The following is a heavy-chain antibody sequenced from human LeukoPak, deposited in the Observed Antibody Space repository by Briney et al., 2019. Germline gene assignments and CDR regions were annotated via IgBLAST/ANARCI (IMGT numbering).Heavy chain of an antibody. J-gene: IGHJ6*02. CDR1: GGSFSGYY. D-gene: IGHD6-6*01. Sequence: SETLSLTCSGYGGSFSGYYWSWIRPPPGKGLEWIGEINHSGSTNYNPSLKSRVTISVDTSKNQFSLKLSSVTAADTAVYYCARGTLIAARPYGMDVWGQGTTATVSS. V-gene: IGHV4-34*01. CDR2: INHSGST. CDR3: ARGTLIAARPYGMDV.